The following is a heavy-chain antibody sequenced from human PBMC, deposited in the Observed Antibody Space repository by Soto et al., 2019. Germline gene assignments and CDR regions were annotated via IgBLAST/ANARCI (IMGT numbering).Heavy chain of an antibody. V-gene: IGHV3-23*01. CDR3: VRKNPGTRPFDY. CDR2: IGTDSNT. Sequence: GGSLRLSCAASGFTFDTYAMNWVRQAPGKGLAWVSAIGTDSNTYYADSVKGRFTISRDNSRTTLYLQMNSLRAEDTALYYCVRKNPGTRPFDYWGQGTLVTVYS. J-gene: IGHJ4*01. CDR1: GFTFDTYA.